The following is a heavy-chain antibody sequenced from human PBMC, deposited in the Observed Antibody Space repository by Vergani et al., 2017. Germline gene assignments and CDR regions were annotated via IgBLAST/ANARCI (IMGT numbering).Heavy chain of an antibody. CDR1: GGPFSGYY. CDR3: AGGGRYSSSSPTYYYYVDV. J-gene: IGHJ6*03. CDR2: INHSGST. V-gene: IGHV4-34*01. D-gene: IGHD6-6*01. Sequence: QVQLQQWGAGLLKPSETLSLTCAVYGGPFSGYYWSWIRQPPGKGPEWIGEINHSGSTNYNPSLKSGVTISVDTSKNQFSLMLRSVTAADTAVYYCAGGGRYSSSSPTYYYYVDVWGKGTTVTVSS.